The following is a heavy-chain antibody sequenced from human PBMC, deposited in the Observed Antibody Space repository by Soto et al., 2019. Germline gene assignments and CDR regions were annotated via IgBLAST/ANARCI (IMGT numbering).Heavy chain of an antibody. CDR3: ARVGYYYYYGMDV. Sequence: SETLSLTCTVSGGSISSYYWSWIRQPPGKGLEWIGYIYYSGSTNYNPSLKSRVTISVDTSKNQFSLKLSSVTAADTAVYYCARVGYYYYYGMDVWGQGTTVTVSS. CDR2: IYYSGST. CDR1: GGSISSYY. J-gene: IGHJ6*02. D-gene: IGHD3-3*01. V-gene: IGHV4-59*08.